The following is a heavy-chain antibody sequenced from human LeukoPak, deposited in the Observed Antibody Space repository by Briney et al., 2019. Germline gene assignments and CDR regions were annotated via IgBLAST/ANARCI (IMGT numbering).Heavy chain of an antibody. J-gene: IGHJ4*02. CDR3: TTVTMVRDYDY. Sequence: GGSLRLSCAASGFPFSDDWMSWVRQAPGKGLEWVGRIKKKGDGRTTDYAAPVKGRFTISRDDSKNMLYLEMSNLKIEDTAVYYCTTVTMVRDYDYWGQGTLVTVSA. D-gene: IGHD3-10*01. V-gene: IGHV3-15*01. CDR1: GFPFSDDW. CDR2: IKKKGDGRTT.